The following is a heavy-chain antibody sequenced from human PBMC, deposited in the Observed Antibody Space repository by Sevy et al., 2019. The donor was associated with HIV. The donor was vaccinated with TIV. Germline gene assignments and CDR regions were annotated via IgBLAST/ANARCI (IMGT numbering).Heavy chain of an antibody. CDR1: GGSISSYY. Sequence: SDTLSLTCTVSGGSISSYYWSWIRQPAGKGLEWIGRIYSSGSTNYNPSLKSRVTMSVDTSKNQFSLKLSSVTAADTAVYYCARAPDFWSGYTLGYWGQGTLVTVSS. CDR3: ARAPDFWSGYTLGY. V-gene: IGHV4-4*07. CDR2: IYSSGST. J-gene: IGHJ4*02. D-gene: IGHD3-3*01.